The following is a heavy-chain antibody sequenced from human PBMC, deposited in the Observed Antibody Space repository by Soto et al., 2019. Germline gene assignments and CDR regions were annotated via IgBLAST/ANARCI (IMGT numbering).Heavy chain of an antibody. J-gene: IGHJ4*02. CDR3: ARDPTYYYDSSGYYLLDY. V-gene: IGHV1-69*13. CDR2: IIPIFGTA. CDR1: GGTFSSYA. Sequence: GASVKVSCKASGGTFSSYAISWVRQAPGQGLEWMGGIIPIFGTANYAQKFQGRVTITADESTSTAYMELSSLRSEDTAVYYCARDPTYYYDSSGYYLLDYWGQGTLVTVSS. D-gene: IGHD3-22*01.